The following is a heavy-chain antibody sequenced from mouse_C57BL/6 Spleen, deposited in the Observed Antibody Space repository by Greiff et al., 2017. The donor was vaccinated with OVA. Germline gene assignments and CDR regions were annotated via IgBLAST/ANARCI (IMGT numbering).Heavy chain of an antibody. J-gene: IGHJ4*01. Sequence: VQLQQPGAELVRPGSSVKLSCKASGYTFTSYWMDWVKQRPGQGLEWIGNIYPSDSEPHYNQKFKDKATLTVDKSSSTAYMQLSSLTSEDSAVYYCARGNYGSSYYAMDYWGQGTSVTVSS. CDR3: ARGNYGSSYYAMDY. D-gene: IGHD1-1*01. CDR1: GYTFTSYW. V-gene: IGHV1-61*01. CDR2: IYPSDSEP.